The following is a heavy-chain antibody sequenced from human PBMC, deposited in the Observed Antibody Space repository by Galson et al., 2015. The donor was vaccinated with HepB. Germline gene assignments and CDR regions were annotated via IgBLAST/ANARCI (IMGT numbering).Heavy chain of an antibody. CDR1: GFNVTNMY. Sequence: SLRLSCAASGFNVTNMYMTWVRQAPGKGLQWVSSISSSSSYIYYADSVKGRFTISRDNAKNSLYLQMNSLRAEDTAVYYCARGTVTPIWVYYGMDVWGRGTTVTVSS. D-gene: IGHD4-11*01. J-gene: IGHJ6*02. CDR2: ISSSSSYI. CDR3: ARGTVTPIWVYYGMDV. V-gene: IGHV3-21*01.